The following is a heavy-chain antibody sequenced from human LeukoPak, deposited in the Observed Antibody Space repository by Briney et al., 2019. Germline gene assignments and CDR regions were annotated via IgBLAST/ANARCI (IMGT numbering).Heavy chain of an antibody. CDR2: IYSGGST. D-gene: IGHD3-9*01. J-gene: IGHJ4*02. CDR3: ASTPPRYLGYFDY. CDR1: GFTVSYNY. Sequence: GGSLRLSCAASGFTVSYNYMSWVRQSPGKGLEWVSVIYSGGSTYYADSVKGRFTISRDNSKNTLYFQMNSLRAEDTAVYYCASTPPRYLGYFDYWGQGIPVTVSS. V-gene: IGHV3-53*01.